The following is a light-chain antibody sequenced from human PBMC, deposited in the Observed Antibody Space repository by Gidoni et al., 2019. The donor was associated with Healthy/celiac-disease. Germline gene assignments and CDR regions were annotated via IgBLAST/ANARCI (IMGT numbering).Light chain of an antibody. CDR1: QSVSSY. CDR3: QQRSNWPPFT. Sequence: PGERATLSCRASQSVSSYLAWYQQKPGQAPRLLIYDASNRATGIPARFSGSGSGTDFTLTISSLEPEDFAVYYCQQRSNWPPFTFGQGTRLEIK. J-gene: IGKJ5*01. V-gene: IGKV3-11*01. CDR2: DAS.